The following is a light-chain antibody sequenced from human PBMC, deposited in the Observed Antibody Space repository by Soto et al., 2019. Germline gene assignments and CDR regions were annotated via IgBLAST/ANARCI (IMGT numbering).Light chain of an antibody. CDR2: GAS. V-gene: IGKV3-20*01. CDR1: QSISNNY. Sequence: EIVLTQSPGTLSLSPGERATLSCRASQSISNNYLAWYQQKSGQAPRLLIYGASSRATGIPDRFSGSGSGTDFPLTISRLEPEDFAVYYCQQYGTSRTFGQGTKLEIK. CDR3: QQYGTSRT. J-gene: IGKJ2*01.